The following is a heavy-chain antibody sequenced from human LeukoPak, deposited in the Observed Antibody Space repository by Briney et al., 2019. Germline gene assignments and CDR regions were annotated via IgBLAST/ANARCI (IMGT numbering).Heavy chain of an antibody. Sequence: SETLSLTRTVSGGSISSYYWSWIRQPPGKGLEWIGYIYYSGSTNYSPSLKSRATISIDTSKNHFSLNLNSVTAADTAVYYCARDSTIFSPWFDPWGQGTLVTVSS. J-gene: IGHJ5*02. D-gene: IGHD3-3*01. CDR3: ARDSTIFSPWFDP. V-gene: IGHV4-59*01. CDR2: IYYSGST. CDR1: GGSISSYY.